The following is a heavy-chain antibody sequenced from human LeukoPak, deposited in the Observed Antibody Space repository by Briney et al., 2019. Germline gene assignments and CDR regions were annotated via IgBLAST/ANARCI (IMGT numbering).Heavy chain of an antibody. CDR2: IRYDESNK. V-gene: IGHV3-30*02. D-gene: IGHD3-22*01. Sequence: GGSLRLSCAASGFISSSFGMHWVRQGPGKGLEWVAFIRYDESNKYYADSVKGRFTISRDNSKNTVYLQMNSLGGEDTAVYFCARQMIEGRHYYSMDVWGKGTSVTVSS. CDR3: ARQMIEGRHYYSMDV. CDR1: GFISSSFG. J-gene: IGHJ6*03.